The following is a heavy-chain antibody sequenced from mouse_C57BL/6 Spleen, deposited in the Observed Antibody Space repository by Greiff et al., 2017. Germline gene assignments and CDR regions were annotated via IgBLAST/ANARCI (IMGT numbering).Heavy chain of an antibody. J-gene: IGHJ2*01. D-gene: IGHD1-1*01. CDR3: ARDTYYYGSRRGYFDY. V-gene: IGHV1-81*01. CDR1: GYTFTSYG. Sequence: VQLQQSGAELARPGASVKLSCKASGYTFTSYGISWVKQRTGQGLEWIGEIYPRSGNTYYNEKFKGKATLTADKSSSTAYMGLRSLTSEDSAVYFCARDTYYYGSRRGYFDYWGQGTTLTVSS. CDR2: IYPRSGNT.